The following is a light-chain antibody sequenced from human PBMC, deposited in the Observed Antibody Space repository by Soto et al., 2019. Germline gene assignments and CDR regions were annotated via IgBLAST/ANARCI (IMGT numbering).Light chain of an antibody. CDR2: DAS. J-gene: IGKJ1*01. CDR3: QQYNNYSPKRT. CDR1: QSIGRW. Sequence: DIQMTQSPSTLSAFVGDRVTITCRASQSIGRWLAWYQQKPGKAPKLLIYDASSLESGVPSRFSGSGSGTEFTLTISSLQHDDFATYYCQQYNNYSPKRTFGQGTKVEVK. V-gene: IGKV1-5*01.